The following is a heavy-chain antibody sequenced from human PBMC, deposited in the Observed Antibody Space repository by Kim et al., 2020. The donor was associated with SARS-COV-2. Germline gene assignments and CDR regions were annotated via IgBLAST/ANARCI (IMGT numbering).Heavy chain of an antibody. V-gene: IGHV3-11*05. J-gene: IGHJ3*02. CDR2: ISSSSSYT. Sequence: GGSLRLSCAASGFTFSDYYMSWIRQAPGKGLEWVSYISSSSSYTNYADSVKGRFTISRDNAKNSLYLQMNSLRAEDTAVYYCARVPGYGTDAFDIWGQGTMVTVSS. D-gene: IGHD5-18*01. CDR3: ARVPGYGTDAFDI. CDR1: GFTFSDYY.